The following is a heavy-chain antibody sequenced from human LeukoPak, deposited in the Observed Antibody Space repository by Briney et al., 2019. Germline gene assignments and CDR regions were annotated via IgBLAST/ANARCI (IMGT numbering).Heavy chain of an antibody. J-gene: IGHJ4*02. Sequence: SETLSLTCTVSGGSISSGDYFWRWIRQPPGKGLEWIGYIYYSGSTYYNPSLKSRVTISVDTSKNQFSLKLSSVTAADTAVYHCALYDSSAGFDYWGQGTLVTVSS. CDR3: ALYDSSAGFDY. D-gene: IGHD3-22*01. CDR1: GGSISSGDYF. CDR2: IYYSGST. V-gene: IGHV4-30-4*01.